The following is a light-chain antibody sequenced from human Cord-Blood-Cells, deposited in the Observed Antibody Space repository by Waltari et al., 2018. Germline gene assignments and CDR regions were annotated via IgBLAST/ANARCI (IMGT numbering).Light chain of an antibody. V-gene: IGKV1-5*03. CDR3: QQYNSYPLT. CDR2: KAS. J-gene: IGKJ4*01. Sequence: MQLTQSPSTLSVSVGDRVTITCRASQSISSWLAWYQHKPGKAPTLLIYKASSLESGVPSRFSGSGSGTEFTLTISSLQPDDFATYYCQQYNSYPLTCGGGTKVKIK. CDR1: QSISSW.